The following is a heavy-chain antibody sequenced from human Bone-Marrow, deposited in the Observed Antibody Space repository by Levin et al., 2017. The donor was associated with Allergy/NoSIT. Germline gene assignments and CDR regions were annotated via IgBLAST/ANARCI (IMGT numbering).Heavy chain of an antibody. D-gene: IGHD4-17*01. V-gene: IGHV1-2*02. CDR1: GYTFTDHY. CDR3: ARNDYGDYVQNFDY. J-gene: IGHJ4*02. Sequence: ASVKVSCEAAGYTFTDHYMHWVRQAPGQGLEWMGWVNCNSGDTHYAQKFQDRVTMTRDTSITTAYIEVSGLRFDDTALYFCARNDYGDYVQNFDYWGQGTLVTVSS. CDR2: VNCNSGDT.